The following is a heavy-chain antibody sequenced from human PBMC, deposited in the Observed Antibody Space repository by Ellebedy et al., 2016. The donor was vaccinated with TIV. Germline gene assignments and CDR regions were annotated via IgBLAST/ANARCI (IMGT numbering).Heavy chain of an antibody. CDR1: GLTFSSLS. D-gene: IGHD6-13*01. CDR3: AKEIRGPAAGTWYFGL. Sequence: GESLKISCAASGLTFSSLSMGWVRQAPGKGLEWVSGITASGDTTYYADSVKGRLTISRDNSKNTIYLQMNSLRAEDTAVYYCAKEIRGPAAGTWYFGLWGRGARVTVSS. J-gene: IGHJ2*01. V-gene: IGHV3-23*01. CDR2: ITASGDTT.